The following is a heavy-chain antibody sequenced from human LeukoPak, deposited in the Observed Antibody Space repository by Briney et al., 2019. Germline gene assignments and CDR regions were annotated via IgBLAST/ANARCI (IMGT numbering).Heavy chain of an antibody. CDR1: GGSISSYY. CDR2: IYYSGST. D-gene: IGHD3-10*01. CDR3: ARGSYYYGSGSGDWFDP. J-gene: IGHJ5*02. Sequence: PSETLSLTCTVSGGSISSYYWSWIRQPPGKGLEWIGYIYYSGSTNYNPSLKSRVTISVDTSKNQLSLKLSSVTAADTAVYYCARGSYYYGSGSGDWFDPWGQGTLVTVSS. V-gene: IGHV4-59*01.